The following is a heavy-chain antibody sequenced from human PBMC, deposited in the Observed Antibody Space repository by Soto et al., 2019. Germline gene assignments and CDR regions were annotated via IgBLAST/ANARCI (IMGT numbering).Heavy chain of an antibody. Sequence: GESLKISCKGSGYSFTSYWIGWVRQMPGKGLEWMGIIYPGDSDTRYSPSFQGQVTISADKSISTAYLQWSSLKASDTAMYYCARYQTVAGLYYYYGMDVWGQGTTVTVSS. CDR3: ARYQTVAGLYYYYGMDV. V-gene: IGHV5-51*01. J-gene: IGHJ6*02. CDR1: GYSFTSYW. CDR2: IYPGDSDT. D-gene: IGHD6-19*01.